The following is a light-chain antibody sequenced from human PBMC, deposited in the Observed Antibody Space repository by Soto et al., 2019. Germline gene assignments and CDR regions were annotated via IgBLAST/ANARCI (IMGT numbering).Light chain of an antibody. CDR2: GNS. CDR1: SSNIGAGYD. V-gene: IGLV1-40*01. J-gene: IGLJ1*01. Sequence: QSVLTQPPSVSGAPGQRVTISCTGSSSNIGAGYDVHWYQQLPGTAPKLLIYGNSNRPSGVPDRFSGSNSGTSASLAITGLQAEDEADYYCQSYDSSLSRVFGTGTKVTVL. CDR3: QSYDSSLSRV.